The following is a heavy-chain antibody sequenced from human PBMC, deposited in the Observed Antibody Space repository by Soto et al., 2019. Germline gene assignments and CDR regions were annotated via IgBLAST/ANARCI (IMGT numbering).Heavy chain of an antibody. CDR3: AKDSRIVVVTAPYDY. D-gene: IGHD2-21*02. Sequence: QVQLVESGGGVVQPGRSLRLSCAASGFTFSSYGMHWVRQAPGKGLEWVAGISYDGSNKYYADSVKGGFTISRDNSKNALYLQMNSLRAEDTAVYYCAKDSRIVVVTAPYDYWCQGTLVTVSS. V-gene: IGHV3-30*18. CDR2: ISYDGSNK. J-gene: IGHJ4*02. CDR1: GFTFSSYG.